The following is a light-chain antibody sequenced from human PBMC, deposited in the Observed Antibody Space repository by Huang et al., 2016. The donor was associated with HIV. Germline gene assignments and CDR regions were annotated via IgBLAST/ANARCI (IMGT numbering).Light chain of an antibody. CDR3: QQSYSTPYT. Sequence: DIQMTQSPSSLSASVGDRVTITCRASQSISNYLNWYQHKPGKATKLLIYAASSLQSGVPSRFSGSGSGTVFTLTISSLQPEDFATYYCQQSYSTPYTFGQGTKLEIK. V-gene: IGKV1-39*01. J-gene: IGKJ2*01. CDR2: AAS. CDR1: QSISNY.